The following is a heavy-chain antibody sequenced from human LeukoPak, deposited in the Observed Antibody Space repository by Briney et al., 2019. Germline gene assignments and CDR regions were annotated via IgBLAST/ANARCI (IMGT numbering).Heavy chain of an antibody. Sequence: GGSLRLSCAASGFTFSNYWMSWVRQAPGKGLEWLANINQDGSEIYYVDSVKGRFTISRDNGKNSLYLQINSLRADDRDVYDFARDQGSMIVVRTTSWFFDLWGRGTLVTVSS. CDR2: INQDGSEI. D-gene: IGHD3-22*01. CDR3: ARDQGSMIVVRTTSWFFDL. CDR1: GFTFSNYW. J-gene: IGHJ2*01. V-gene: IGHV3-7*01.